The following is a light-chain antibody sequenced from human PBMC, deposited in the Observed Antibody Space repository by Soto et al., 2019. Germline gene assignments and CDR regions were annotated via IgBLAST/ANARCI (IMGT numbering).Light chain of an antibody. J-gene: IGKJ5*01. CDR3: QQRGEWPPGAT. CDR1: QSVNNY. Sequence: EVVLTQSPATLSLSPWERGNLSSRARQSVNNYLERYEHKPGQAPRLIIXXAYKRATGIPARFSVSGSGTDFTLTISSLEPEDSSVEYCQQRGEWPPGATFGQGTRLEIK. CDR2: XAY. V-gene: IGKV3-11*01.